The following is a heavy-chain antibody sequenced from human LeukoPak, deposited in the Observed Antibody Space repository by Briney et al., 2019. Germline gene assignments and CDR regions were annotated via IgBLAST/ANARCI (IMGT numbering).Heavy chain of an antibody. CDR1: GFTFSSYA. V-gene: IGHV3-15*01. J-gene: IGHJ4*02. CDR2: IKSKTDGGTT. Sequence: PGGSLRLSCAASGFTFSSYAMSWVRQAPGKGLEWVGRIKSKTDGGTTDYAAPVKGRFTISRDDSKNTLYLQMNSLKTEDTAVYYCTTHTGYSGYDLRRFDYWGQGTLVTVSS. D-gene: IGHD5-12*01. CDR3: TTHTGYSGYDLRRFDY.